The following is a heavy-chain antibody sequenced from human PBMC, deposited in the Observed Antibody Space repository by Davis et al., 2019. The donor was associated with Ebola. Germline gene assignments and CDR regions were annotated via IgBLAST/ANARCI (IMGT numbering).Heavy chain of an antibody. CDR1: GDTVSVNSGG. D-gene: IGHD5-24*01. CDR2: TYYNSKWNN. V-gene: IGHV6-1*01. Sequence: HSQTLSLTCAISGDTVSVNSGGWNWIRQSPSRGLEWLGRTYYNSKWNNDYAVSVKSRTTINPDTSKNQFSLQLNSVPPEDTAVYYCARGWLRTGLDIWGQGTMVIVSS. J-gene: IGHJ3*02. CDR3: ARGWLRTGLDI.